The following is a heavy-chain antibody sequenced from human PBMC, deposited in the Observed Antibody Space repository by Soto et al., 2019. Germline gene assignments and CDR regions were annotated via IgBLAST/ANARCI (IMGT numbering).Heavy chain of an antibody. CDR2: IWHSGGHR. J-gene: IGHJ4*02. Sequence: QVQLVESGGGVVQPGTSLRLSCAASGFTFNHYGMHWVRQAPGKGLEWVAVIWHSGGHRDYADSVKGRFTSSRDNSKDTLYLQMDSLRVEDTAVYYCARDPGQDGPIDYWGQGTLVIVSS. V-gene: IGHV3-33*01. CDR1: GFTFNHYG. CDR3: ARDPGQDGPIDY.